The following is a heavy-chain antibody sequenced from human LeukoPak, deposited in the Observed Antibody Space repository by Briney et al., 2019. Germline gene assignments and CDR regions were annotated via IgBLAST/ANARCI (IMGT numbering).Heavy chain of an antibody. CDR3: VRGLGSGYSYAYGVY. J-gene: IGHJ4*02. Sequence: PGGSLRLSCEASGFTFSSYWMHWVRQTPGKGLVWVSRINGDGSATNSADSVKGRFTISRDNAKNTLYLQMNSLRAEDTAVYYCVRGLGSGYSYAYGVYWGQGTLVTVSS. CDR2: INGDGSAT. D-gene: IGHD5-18*01. V-gene: IGHV3-74*01. CDR1: GFTFSSYW.